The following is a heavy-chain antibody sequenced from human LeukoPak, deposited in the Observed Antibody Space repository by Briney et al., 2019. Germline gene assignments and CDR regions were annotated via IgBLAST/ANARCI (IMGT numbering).Heavy chain of an antibody. V-gene: IGHV1-2*02. J-gene: IGHJ4*02. D-gene: IGHD6-19*01. CDR2: INPNSGGT. CDR1: VYTFTRYY. CDR3: AGEIHSSACYWLDY. Sequence: GASLRVSCKPSVYTFTRYYMHWLRATPGQGREWVEWINPNSGGTNYAQKSKSRVTMTRHTSISTAYMELSRLRSDDTAVYCCAGEIHSSACYWLDYWGQGTLVTVSS.